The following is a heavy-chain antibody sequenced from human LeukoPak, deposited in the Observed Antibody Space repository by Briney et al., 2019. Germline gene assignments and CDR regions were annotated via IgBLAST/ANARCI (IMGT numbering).Heavy chain of an antibody. J-gene: IGHJ3*02. CDR3: ARRVKLGYCSSTSCFTLPDAFDI. Sequence: GESLKISCQGSGYRFTSYWIAWVRQMPGRGLEWVGVIYPGDSETTYSPSFQGQVTISADRSISTACLQWSSLKASDTAMYYCARRVKLGYCSSTSCFTLPDAFDIWGQGTMVTVSS. CDR1: GYRFTSYW. D-gene: IGHD2-2*02. V-gene: IGHV5-51*01. CDR2: IYPGDSET.